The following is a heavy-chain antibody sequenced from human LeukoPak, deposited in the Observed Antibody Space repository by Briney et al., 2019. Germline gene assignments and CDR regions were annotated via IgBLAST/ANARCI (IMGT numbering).Heavy chain of an antibody. Sequence: PSETLSLTCAVSGYSISSGYYWGWIRQPPGNGLEWIGSIYHSGSTYYNPSLKSRVTISVDTSKNQFSLKLSSVTAADTAVYYCARHQYYYDSSGYLVAWFDPWGQGTLVTVSS. J-gene: IGHJ5*02. CDR3: ARHQYYYDSSGYLVAWFDP. CDR1: GYSISSGYY. V-gene: IGHV4-38-2*01. CDR2: IYHSGST. D-gene: IGHD3-22*01.